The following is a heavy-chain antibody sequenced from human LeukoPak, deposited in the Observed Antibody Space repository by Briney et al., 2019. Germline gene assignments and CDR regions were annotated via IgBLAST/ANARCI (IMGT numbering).Heavy chain of an antibody. Sequence: PGGSLRLSCAASGFTFSSYSMNWVRQAPGKGLEWVSSISSSGSTIYYADSVKGRFTISRDNAKNSLYLQMNSLRADDTAVYYCARDEPSPDSTDLDYWGQGTLVTVSS. V-gene: IGHV3-48*04. CDR2: ISSSGSTI. CDR3: ARDEPSPDSTDLDY. J-gene: IGHJ4*02. D-gene: IGHD2/OR15-2a*01. CDR1: GFTFSSYS.